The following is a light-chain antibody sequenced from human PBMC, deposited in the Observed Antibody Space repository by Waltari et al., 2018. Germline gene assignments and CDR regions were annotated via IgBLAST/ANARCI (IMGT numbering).Light chain of an antibody. V-gene: IGKV3-15*01. Sequence: EIVMTQSPVTLSVSPGERVTLSCRASQSIRNNLAWYQQKAGQPPRLLIYGASTRAPGLPARFSGSGSGTEFALTISSLQPEDFAVYYCHHYNKRPPSYTFGQGIRLEIK. J-gene: IGKJ2*01. CDR3: HHYNKRPPSYT. CDR2: GAS. CDR1: QSIRNN.